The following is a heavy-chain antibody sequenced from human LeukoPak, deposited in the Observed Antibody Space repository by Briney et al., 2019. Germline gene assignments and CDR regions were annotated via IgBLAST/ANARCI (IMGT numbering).Heavy chain of an antibody. CDR2: FHTSGNT. CDR3: ARVGYNWNHFDY. Sequence: SETLSLTCTVSGGPISSYYWSWIRQPAGQGLEWIGRFHTSGNTDYNPYLMSRVTMSVDTSKNQFSLKLNSVTAADTAVYYCARVGYNWNHFDYWGQGTLVTVSS. CDR1: GGPISSYY. V-gene: IGHV4-4*07. D-gene: IGHD1-20*01. J-gene: IGHJ4*02.